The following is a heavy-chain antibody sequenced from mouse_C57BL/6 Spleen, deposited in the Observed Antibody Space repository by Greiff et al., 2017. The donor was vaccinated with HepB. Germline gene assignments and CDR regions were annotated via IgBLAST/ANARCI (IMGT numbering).Heavy chain of an antibody. CDR3: ARVPYYYGSSYIDY. J-gene: IGHJ2*01. Sequence: VKLMESGAELARPGASVKLSCKASGYTFTSYGISWVKQRTGQGLEWIGEIYPRSGNTYYNEKFKGKATLTADKSSSTAYMELRSLTSEDSAVYFCARVPYYYGSSYIDYWGQGTTLTVSS. V-gene: IGHV1-81*01. D-gene: IGHD1-1*01. CDR1: GYTFTSYG. CDR2: IYPRSGNT.